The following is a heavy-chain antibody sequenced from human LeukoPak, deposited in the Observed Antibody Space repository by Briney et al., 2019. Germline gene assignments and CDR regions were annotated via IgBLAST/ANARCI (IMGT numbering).Heavy chain of an antibody. D-gene: IGHD2-15*01. CDR1: GFTVSSNY. V-gene: IGHV3-53*01. Sequence: GGSLRLSCAASGFTVSSNYMSWVRQAPGKGLEWVSVIYSGGSTYFADSVKGRFTISRDNSKNPLYLQMNSLRAEDTAVYYCARALGYCSGGSCYSGYYYYYYMDVWGKGTTVTVSS. CDR3: ARALGYCSGGSCYSGYYYYYYMDV. CDR2: IYSGGST. J-gene: IGHJ6*03.